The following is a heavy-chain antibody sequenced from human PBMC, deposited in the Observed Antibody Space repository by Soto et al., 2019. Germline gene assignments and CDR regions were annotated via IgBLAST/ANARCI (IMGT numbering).Heavy chain of an antibody. CDR3: ARVDYDCWSGYYYFDY. J-gene: IGHJ4*02. D-gene: IGHD3-3*01. V-gene: IGHV3-7*01. CDR1: GFTFSSYW. Sequence: GESLKISCAASGFTFSSYWMSWVRQAPGKGLEWVANIKQDGSEKYYVDSVKGRFTISRDNAKNSLYLQMNSLSAEDTAVYYCARVDYDCWSGYYYFDYWGQGTLGTGSS. CDR2: IKQDGSEK.